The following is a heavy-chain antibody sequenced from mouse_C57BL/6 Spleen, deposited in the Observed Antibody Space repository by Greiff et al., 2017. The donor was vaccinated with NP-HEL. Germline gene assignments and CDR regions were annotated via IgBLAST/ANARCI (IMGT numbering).Heavy chain of an antibody. CDR3: TRRGDLLWLRQGYFDY. J-gene: IGHJ2*01. CDR2: IDPETGGT. V-gene: IGHV1-15*01. Sequence: VQLQQSGAELVRPGASGTLSCKASGYTFTDYEMHWVKQTPVHGLEWIGAIDPETGGTAYNQKFKGKAILTADKSSSTAYMELRSLTSEDSAVYYCTRRGDLLWLRQGYFDYWGQGTTLTVSS. CDR1: GYTFTDYE. D-gene: IGHD2-2*01.